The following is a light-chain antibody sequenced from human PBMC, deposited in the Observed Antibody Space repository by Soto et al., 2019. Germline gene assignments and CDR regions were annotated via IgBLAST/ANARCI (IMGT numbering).Light chain of an antibody. CDR3: HKYHYYST. V-gene: IGKV1-5*01. J-gene: IGKJ1*01. CDR1: QSLSGR. Sequence: DIQMTQSPSTLSSSVGDRVTITCRASQSLSGRLAWYQQRPGQAPKLLIYDVSTLESGVPSRFNGTGTGSGTEFTLSISELQPDDFATYYCHKYHYYSTFGPGTKV. CDR2: DVS.